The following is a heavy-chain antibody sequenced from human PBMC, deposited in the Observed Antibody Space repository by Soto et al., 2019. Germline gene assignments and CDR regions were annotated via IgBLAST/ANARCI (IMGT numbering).Heavy chain of an antibody. D-gene: IGHD3-3*01. CDR3: ARGGGVGVAGSAAFDM. J-gene: IGHJ3*02. V-gene: IGHV1-2*02. CDR2: INPATGAA. Sequence: QLHLVQSGAVVKKPGASVTVSCSASGYPVTAYYMHWVRQAPGRGLEWMGGINPATGAAKYTQTCQGRVTMTRDTSTSTVFMELSGLPSGGTAVFYCARGGGVGVAGSAAFDMWGQGTLVTVSS. CDR1: GYPVTAYY.